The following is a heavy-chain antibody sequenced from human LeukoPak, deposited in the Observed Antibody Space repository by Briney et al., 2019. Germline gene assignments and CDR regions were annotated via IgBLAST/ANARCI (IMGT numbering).Heavy chain of an antibody. CDR1: GFTFSSYS. CDR3: ARDYGGILSP. J-gene: IGHJ5*02. D-gene: IGHD1-26*01. CDR2: IYSGGST. Sequence: GGSLRLSCAASGFTFSSYSMNWVRQAPGKGLEWVSVIYSGGSTYYADSVKGRFTISRDNSKNTLYLQLNSLRAEDTAVYYCARDYGGILSPWGQGTLVTVSS. V-gene: IGHV3-53*01.